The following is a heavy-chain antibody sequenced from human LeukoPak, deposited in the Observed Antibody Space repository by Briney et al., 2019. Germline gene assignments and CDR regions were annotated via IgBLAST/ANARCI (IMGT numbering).Heavy chain of an antibody. Sequence: TGGSLRLSCAASGFTVSSNYMSWVRQAPGKGLEWVSAISGSGGSTYYADSVKGRFTISRDNSKNTLYLQMNSLRAEDTAVYYCAKEGIAAAGTGIPSFDPWGQGTLVTVSS. D-gene: IGHD6-13*01. CDR1: GFTVSSNY. CDR2: ISGSGGST. J-gene: IGHJ5*02. V-gene: IGHV3-23*01. CDR3: AKEGIAAAGTGIPSFDP.